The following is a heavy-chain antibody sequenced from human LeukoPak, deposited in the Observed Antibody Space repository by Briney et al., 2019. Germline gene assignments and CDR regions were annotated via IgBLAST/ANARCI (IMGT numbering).Heavy chain of an antibody. V-gene: IGHV3-33*01. D-gene: IGHD2/OR15-2a*01. Sequence: GGSLRLSCAASGFTFSSYGMHWVRQAPGKGPEWVAVIWYDGTNKYYADSVKGRFAISRDSSKNTLYLQMNSLRAEDTAVYYCARGPTRANSTDYWGQGALVTVSS. CDR1: GFTFSSYG. CDR2: IWYDGTNK. CDR3: ARGPTRANSTDY. J-gene: IGHJ4*02.